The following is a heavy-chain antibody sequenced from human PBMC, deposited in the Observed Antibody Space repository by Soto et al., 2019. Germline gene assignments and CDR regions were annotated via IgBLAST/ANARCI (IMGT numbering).Heavy chain of an antibody. CDR3: ASGIQLWLRRIHNGYSG. J-gene: IGHJ4*02. D-gene: IGHD5-18*01. V-gene: IGHV1-69*12. Sequence: QVQLVQSGAEVKKPESSVKVSCKAPGGTFSTYAISWVRQAPGQGLEWMGGIIPMFGTANYAQRFQDRVTISADESTNTAYMELSSLRSEATAVYFSASGIQLWLRRIHNGYSGWGQGTLVTVSS. CDR2: IIPMFGTA. CDR1: GGTFSTYA.